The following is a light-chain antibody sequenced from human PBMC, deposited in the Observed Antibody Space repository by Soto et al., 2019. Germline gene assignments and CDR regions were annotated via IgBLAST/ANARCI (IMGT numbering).Light chain of an antibody. V-gene: IGLV2-14*01. J-gene: IGLJ1*01. Sequence: QSVLTQPASVSGSPGQSITISCTGTSSDVGGYNYVSWYQQHPGKAPKLMIYDVSNRPSGVSNRFSGSKSGNTAFLTISGLQAEDGADYYCSSYTSSSTLYVFGTGPKVTVL. CDR1: SSDVGGYNY. CDR3: SSYTSSSTLYV. CDR2: DVS.